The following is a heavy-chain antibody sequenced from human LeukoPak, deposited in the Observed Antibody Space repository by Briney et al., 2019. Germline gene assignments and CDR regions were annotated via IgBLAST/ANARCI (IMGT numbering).Heavy chain of an antibody. V-gene: IGHV3-23*01. D-gene: IGHD6-6*01. Sequence: XAXXWXRXXXXXXXEXVSAISGSGGSTYYAASVKGRFTISRDNSKNTLYLQMNSLRAEDTAVYYCAKLSIAAPPGLGYWGQGTLVTVSS. CDR1: XA. J-gene: IGHJ4*02. CDR3: AKLSIAAPPGLGY. CDR2: ISGSGGST.